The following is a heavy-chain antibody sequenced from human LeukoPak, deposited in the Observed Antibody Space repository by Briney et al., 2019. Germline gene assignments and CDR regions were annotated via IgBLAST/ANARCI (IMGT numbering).Heavy chain of an antibody. V-gene: IGHV3-30*18. D-gene: IGHD6-19*01. Sequence: GGSLRLSCAASGFTFSSYGMHWVRQAPGKGLEWVAVISYDGSNKYYADSVKGRFTISRDNSKNTLYLQMNSLRAEDTAVYYCAKVVAGRYQDYWGQGTLVSVSS. CDR2: ISYDGSNK. CDR3: AKVVAGRYQDY. J-gene: IGHJ4*02. CDR1: GFTFSSYG.